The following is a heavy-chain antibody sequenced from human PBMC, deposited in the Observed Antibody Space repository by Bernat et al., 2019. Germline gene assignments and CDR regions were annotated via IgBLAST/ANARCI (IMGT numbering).Heavy chain of an antibody. CDR3: AKDSPVLTI. D-gene: IGHD2-8*01. CDR2: ISDTVSST. V-gene: IGHV3-23*04. Sequence: EVQLVESGGGLVQPGGSLRLSCAASGFTFRSYGMSWVRQTPGRGLEWVSAISDTVSSTYYADSMKGRFTISRDNSKNTLFLQMNSLRAEDTAVYYCAKDSPVLTIWGQGTMVTVSS. CDR1: GFTFRSYG. J-gene: IGHJ3*02.